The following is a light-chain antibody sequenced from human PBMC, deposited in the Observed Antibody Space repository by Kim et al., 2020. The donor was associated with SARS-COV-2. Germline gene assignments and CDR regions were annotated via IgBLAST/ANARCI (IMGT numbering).Light chain of an antibody. CDR3: QIQNGRHWT. Sequence: VGDNLTFTCRASPRIINAFYLASSHQTPGTVPNLLIYRPSTLQSCLPSRFSGSRSWTDFTLTISSLQPEDLAIYYCQIQNGRHWTFGQGTKVDIK. CDR2: RPS. CDR1: PRIINAFY. J-gene: IGKJ1*01. V-gene: IGKV1-27*01.